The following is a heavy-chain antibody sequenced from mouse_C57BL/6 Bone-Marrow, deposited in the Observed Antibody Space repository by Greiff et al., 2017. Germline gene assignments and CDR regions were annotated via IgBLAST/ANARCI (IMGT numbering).Heavy chain of an antibody. CDR2: ISSGSSTI. D-gene: IGHD1-1*01. J-gene: IGHJ2*01. CDR3: SRPSTVVPYFDY. V-gene: IGHV5-17*01. CDR1: GFTFSDYG. Sequence: EVKPMESGGGLVKPGGSLKLSCAASGFTFSDYGMHWVRQAPEKGLEWVAYISSGSSTIYYADTVKGRFTISRDYAKNTLFLQMTSLRSENTAMYYCSRPSTVVPYFDYWGQGTTLTVSS.